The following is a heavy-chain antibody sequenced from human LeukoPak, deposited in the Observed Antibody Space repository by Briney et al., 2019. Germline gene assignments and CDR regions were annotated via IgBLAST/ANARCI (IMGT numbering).Heavy chain of an antibody. J-gene: IGHJ6*02. CDR2: ISYDGSNK. V-gene: IGHV3-30*18. CDR3: SKDHKWELDYDYYGVDV. D-gene: IGHD1-26*01. CDR1: GFTFSAYG. Sequence: GGSLRLSCVGSGFTFSAYGMHWVRQAPGKGLEWVADISYDGSNKYYADSVKGRFTISRDNSKNTLYLQMTSLRAEDTAVYSCSKDHKWELDYDYYGVDVWGQGTTVTVSS.